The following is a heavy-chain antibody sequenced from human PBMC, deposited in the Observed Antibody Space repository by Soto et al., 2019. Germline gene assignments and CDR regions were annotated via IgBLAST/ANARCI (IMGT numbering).Heavy chain of an antibody. CDR2: INYSGST. V-gene: IGHV4-59*01. CDR1: SGSISSYN. CDR3: ARENYYALDY. J-gene: IGHJ4*02. Sequence: VTLSLTCTVSSGSISSYNWNWVRQPPGKGLEWIGFINYSGSTHYNPSLKSRVTISLDTSKNQFSLKLNSVTAADTAVYYCARENYYALDYWGPGTLVTVSS. D-gene: IGHD3-10*01.